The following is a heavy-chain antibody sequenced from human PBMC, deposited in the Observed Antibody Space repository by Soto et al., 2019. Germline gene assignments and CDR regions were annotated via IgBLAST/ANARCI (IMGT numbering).Heavy chain of an antibody. V-gene: IGHV4-31*03. J-gene: IGHJ4*02. D-gene: IGHD3-22*01. CDR2: IYYSGST. CDR3: ARVQLDYYDSSGYSDYFDY. Sequence: QVQLQESGPGLVKPSQTLSLTCPVSGGSISSGGYYWSWIRQHPGKGLAWFGYIYYSGSTYYNPSLKSRDTISVDTSKNQFSLKLSSVTAADTAVYYCARVQLDYYDSSGYSDYFDYWGQGTLVTVSS. CDR1: GGSISSGGYY.